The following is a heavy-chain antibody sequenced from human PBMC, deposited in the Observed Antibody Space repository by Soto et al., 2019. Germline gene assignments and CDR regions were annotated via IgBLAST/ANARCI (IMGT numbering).Heavy chain of an antibody. D-gene: IGHD3-10*01. J-gene: IGHJ6*02. CDR2: IIPIFGTA. V-gene: IGHV1-69*13. CDR1: GGTFSSYS. Sequence: SVKVSCKASGGTFSSYSISWARHAPGQGLEWMGGIIPIFGTANYAQKFQGRVTITADESTSTAYMELSSLRSEDTAVYYCARGGQGYYGSGSFASYYYYGMDVWGQGTTVTVSS. CDR3: ARGGQGYYGSGSFASYYYYGMDV.